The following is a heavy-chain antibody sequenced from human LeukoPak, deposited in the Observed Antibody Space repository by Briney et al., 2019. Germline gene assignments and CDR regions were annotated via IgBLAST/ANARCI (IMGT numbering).Heavy chain of an antibody. J-gene: IGHJ4*02. CDR3: ARGKYYFDY. CDR1: GFTFSDHY. V-gene: IGHV3-72*01. Sequence: PGGSLRLSCAASGFTFSDHYMDWVRQAPGKGLEWVGRTRNKANSYTTEYAASVKGRFTISRDDPKNSLYLQMNSLKTEDTAVYYCARGKYYFDYWGQGTLVTVSS. CDR2: TRNKANSYTT.